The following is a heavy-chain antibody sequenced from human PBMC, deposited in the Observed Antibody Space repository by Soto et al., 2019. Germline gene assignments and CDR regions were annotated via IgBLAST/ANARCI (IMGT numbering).Heavy chain of an antibody. CDR2: ISSSSSYI. CDR1: GFTFSSYS. V-gene: IGHV3-21*01. CDR3: ASRWSRSDY. Sequence: EVQLVESGGGLVKPGGSLRLSCAASGFTFSSYSMNWVRQAPGKGLEWVSSISSSSSYIYYADSVKGRFTISRDNAKNSRYLQMNSLRAEDTAVYYCASRWSRSDYWGQGTLVTVSS. J-gene: IGHJ4*02. D-gene: IGHD2-8*01.